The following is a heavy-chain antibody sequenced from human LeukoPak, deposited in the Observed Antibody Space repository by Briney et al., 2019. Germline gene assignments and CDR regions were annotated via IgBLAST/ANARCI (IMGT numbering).Heavy chain of an antibody. CDR3: ARRGIYGSGSYHDY. Sequence: PSETLSLTCAVYGGSFSGYYWSWIRQPPGKGPEWIGEINHSGSTNYNPSLKSRVTISVDTSKNQFSLKLSSVTAADTAVYYCARRGIYGSGSYHDYWGQGTLVTVSS. J-gene: IGHJ4*02. CDR1: GGSFSGYY. V-gene: IGHV4-34*01. D-gene: IGHD3-10*01. CDR2: INHSGST.